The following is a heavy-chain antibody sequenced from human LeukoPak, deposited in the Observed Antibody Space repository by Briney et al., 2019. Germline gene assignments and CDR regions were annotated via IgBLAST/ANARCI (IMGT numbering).Heavy chain of an antibody. V-gene: IGHV3-7*01. CDR3: ARVGYSYGDYYYGMDV. J-gene: IGHJ6*02. Sequence: PGGSLRLSCAASGFTFSSYWMSWVRQALGKGLEWVANIKQDGSEKYYVDSVKGRFTISRDNAKNSLYLQMNSLRAEDTAAYYCARVGYSYGDYYYGMDVWGQGTTVTVSS. CDR1: GFTFSSYW. CDR2: IKQDGSEK. D-gene: IGHD5-18*01.